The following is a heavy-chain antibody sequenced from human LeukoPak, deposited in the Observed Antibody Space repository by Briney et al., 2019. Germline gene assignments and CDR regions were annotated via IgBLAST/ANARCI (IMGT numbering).Heavy chain of an antibody. CDR1: GFTFSSYA. V-gene: IGHV3-23*01. J-gene: IGHJ4*02. D-gene: IGHD3-3*01. CDR2: ISGSGGST. CDR3: AKDIQYDFWNGHPRWNFDY. Sequence: PGGSLRLSCAASGFTFSSYAMSWVRQAPGKGLEWVSAISGSGGSTYYADSVKGRFTISRDNSKNTLYLQMNSLRAEDTAVYYCAKDIQYDFWNGHPRWNFDYWGQGTLVTVSS.